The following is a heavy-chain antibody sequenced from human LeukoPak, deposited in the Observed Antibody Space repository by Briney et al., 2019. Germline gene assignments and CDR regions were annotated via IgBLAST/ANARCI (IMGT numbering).Heavy chain of an antibody. CDR3: CKRADAWSVFYIFV. Sequence: ASVTVSCKPSGYNFKSNEINWVRQAPAHALEWMGWLNPNSVNTDYAVKFHGRITFNRDTSVNPDFMELSTLTSEDSALYYCCKRADAWSVFYIFVWGKGNPVIVSS. CDR2: LNPNSVNT. D-gene: IGHD3-3*02. V-gene: IGHV1-8*01. J-gene: IGHJ6*01. CDR1: GYNFKSNE.